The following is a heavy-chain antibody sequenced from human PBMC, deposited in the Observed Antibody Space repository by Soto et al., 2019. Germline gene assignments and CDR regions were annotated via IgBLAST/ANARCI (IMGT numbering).Heavy chain of an antibody. CDR1: GYIFNRYV. V-gene: IGHV1-3*01. CDR3: ARGRGWYDY. D-gene: IGHD6-19*01. J-gene: IGHJ4*02. Sequence: QVQLVQSGAVVKKPGAAVKVSCKASGYIFNRYVMHWVRQAPGQRPEWMGWIDAGNGKTKYSEKFQGKVTITRDTSASTAYMALTTLRSEDTAVYYCARGRGWYDYWGQGTQVIVSS. CDR2: IDAGNGKT.